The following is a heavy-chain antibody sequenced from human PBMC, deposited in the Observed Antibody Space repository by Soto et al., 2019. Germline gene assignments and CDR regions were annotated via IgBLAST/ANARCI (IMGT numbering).Heavy chain of an antibody. Sequence: SXKVSFKASGYTXTTYNVRLVRQASGQGLGWMGWMNPSNGNTGYAQKFQGRVTMNRKTSTRTFYMELSGLRPDETAVYYCATRKERSGRHYFDYWGQGTRLTSPQ. D-gene: IGHD6-25*01. CDR3: ATRKERSGRHYFDY. CDR2: MNPSNGNT. CDR1: GYTXTTYN. J-gene: IGHJ4*02. V-gene: IGHV1-8*02.